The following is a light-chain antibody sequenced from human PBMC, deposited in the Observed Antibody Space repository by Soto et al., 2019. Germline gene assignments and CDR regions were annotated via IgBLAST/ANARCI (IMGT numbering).Light chain of an antibody. Sequence: QSVLTQSSSASASLGSSVKLTCTLSSGHSSYIIAWHQQQPGKAPRYLMKLEGSGSYNKGSGVPDRFSGSSSGADRYLTISNLQFEDEADYYCETWHSNPRVFGGGTKVTVL. CDR1: SGHSSYI. CDR2: LEGSGSY. J-gene: IGLJ3*02. CDR3: ETWHSNPRV. V-gene: IGLV4-60*02.